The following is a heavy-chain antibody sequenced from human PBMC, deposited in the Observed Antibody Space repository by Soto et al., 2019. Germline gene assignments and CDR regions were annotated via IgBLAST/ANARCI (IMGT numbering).Heavy chain of an antibody. CDR1: GGTFSSYA. Sequence: SVKVSCKASGGTFSSYAISWVRQAPGQGLEWMGGIIPIFGTANYAQKFQGRVTITADESTSTAYMELSSLRSEDTAVYYCGKGEYNSAGPNYGYWGQGTLVTVSS. CDR2: IIPIFGTA. CDR3: GKGEYNSAGPNYGY. D-gene: IGHD6-19*01. V-gene: IGHV1-69*13. J-gene: IGHJ4*02.